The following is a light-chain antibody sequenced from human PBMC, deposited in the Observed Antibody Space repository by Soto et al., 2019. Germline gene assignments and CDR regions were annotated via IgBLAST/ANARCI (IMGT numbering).Light chain of an antibody. V-gene: IGKV3-11*01. J-gene: IGKJ1*01. Sequence: VLTQSPATLSLSPGERATLSCRASQSVSSYFAWYQQKPGQAPRLLIYDASNRATGIPAGFSGSGSGTDFTLTISSLDPEDFAVYYCQQRSNWPWTFGQGTKVDIK. CDR2: DAS. CDR3: QQRSNWPWT. CDR1: QSVSSY.